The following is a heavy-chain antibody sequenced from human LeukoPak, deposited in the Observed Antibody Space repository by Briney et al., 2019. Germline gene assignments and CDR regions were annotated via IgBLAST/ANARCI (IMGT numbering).Heavy chain of an antibody. J-gene: IGHJ4*02. CDR3: ARVGPGY. V-gene: IGHV3-21*01. CDR2: ISSSSSYI. CDR1: GFTFSNAW. Sequence: GGSLRLSXAASGFTFSNAWMSWVRQAPGKGLEWVSSISSSSSYIYYADSVKGRFTISRDNAKNSLYLQMNSLRAEDTAVYYCARVGPGYWGQGTLVTVSS.